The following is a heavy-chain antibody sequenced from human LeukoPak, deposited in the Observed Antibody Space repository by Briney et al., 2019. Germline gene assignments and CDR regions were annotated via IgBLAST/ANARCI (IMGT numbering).Heavy chain of an antibody. CDR3: AKLVGSSSDWFDP. CDR2: ISGSGGST. J-gene: IGHJ5*02. CDR1: GLTFSSHW. Sequence: PGGSLGLSCAASGLTFSSHWMHWVRQAPGKGLEWVSAISGSGGSTYYADSVKGRFTISRDSSKNTLYLQMNSLRAEDTAVYYCAKLVGSSSDWFDPWGQGTLVTVSS. V-gene: IGHV3-23*01. D-gene: IGHD6-6*01.